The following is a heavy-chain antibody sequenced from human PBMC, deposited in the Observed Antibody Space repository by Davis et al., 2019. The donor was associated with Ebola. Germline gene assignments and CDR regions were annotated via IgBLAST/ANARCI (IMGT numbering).Heavy chain of an antibody. CDR1: GDSISSNSVT. CDR2: TYCRSNKWSI. Sequence: MPSETLSLTCGISGDSISSNSVTWNWIRQSPSRGLEWLGRTYCRSNKWSIDYADSVRSRITINPDTSKNQFSLQLDSMTPEDTAVYYCARYNSGWYIAFDVWGQGTMVTVSA. J-gene: IGHJ3*01. CDR3: ARYNSGWYIAFDV. V-gene: IGHV6-1*01. D-gene: IGHD6-19*01.